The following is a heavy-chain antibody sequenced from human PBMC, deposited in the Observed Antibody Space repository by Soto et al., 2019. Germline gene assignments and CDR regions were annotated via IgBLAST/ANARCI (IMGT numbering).Heavy chain of an antibody. V-gene: IGHV4-39*01. CDR3: ARPAYPGMVYAMHPENWFDP. J-gene: IGHJ5*02. CDR1: GGSISSSSYY. CDR2: IYYSGST. Sequence: SETLSLTCTVSGGSISSSSYYWGWIRQPPGKGLEWIGSIYYSGSTYYNPSLKSRVIISVDTSKNQFSLKLSSVTAADTAVYYCARPAYPGMVYAMHPENWFDPWGQGTLVTVSS. D-gene: IGHD2-8*01.